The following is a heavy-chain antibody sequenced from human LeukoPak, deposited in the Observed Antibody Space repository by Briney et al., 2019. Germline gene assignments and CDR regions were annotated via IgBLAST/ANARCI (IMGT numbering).Heavy chain of an antibody. V-gene: IGHV1-46*01. D-gene: IGHD3-22*01. CDR3: ARYPTPKTYYYDSSGSENWFDP. CDR1: GYTFTSYY. Sequence: ASVKVSCKASGYTFTSYYMHWVRQAPGQGLEWMGIINPSGGSTSYAQKFQGRVTMTTDTSTSTAYMELRSLRSDDTAVYYCARYPTPKTYYYDSSGSENWFDPWGQGTLVTVSS. J-gene: IGHJ5*02. CDR2: INPSGGST.